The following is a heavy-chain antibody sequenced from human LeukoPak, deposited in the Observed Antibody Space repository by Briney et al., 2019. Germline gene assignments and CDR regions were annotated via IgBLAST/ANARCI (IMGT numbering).Heavy chain of an antibody. CDR1: GFTFSSYD. D-gene: IGHD6-6*01. CDR3: ARAPTIAARRNWFDP. V-gene: IGHV3-13*01. J-gene: IGHJ5*02. Sequence: GGSLRLSCAASGFTFSSYDMHWVRQATGKGLEWVSAIGTAGDTYYPGSVKGRFTISRENAKNSLYLQMNSLRAGDTAVYYCARAPTIAARRNWFDPWGQGTLVTVSS. CDR2: IGTAGDT.